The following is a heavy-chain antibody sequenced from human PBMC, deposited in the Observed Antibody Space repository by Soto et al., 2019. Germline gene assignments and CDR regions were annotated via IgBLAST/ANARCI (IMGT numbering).Heavy chain of an antibody. V-gene: IGHV4-4*02. CDR1: DDAISSSAW. CDR3: ARSSCGDDFDY. Sequence: QVRLQESGPGLVKPSGNLSLACDVSDDAISSSAWWSWVRQAPGKGLEWIGEIYRNGNTHYNPSLKSRVTTSVDKSKNQFSLNLSSVTAADTAVYYCARSSCGDDFDYWGQGTLVTVSS. J-gene: IGHJ4*02. CDR2: IYRNGNT. D-gene: IGHD4-17*01.